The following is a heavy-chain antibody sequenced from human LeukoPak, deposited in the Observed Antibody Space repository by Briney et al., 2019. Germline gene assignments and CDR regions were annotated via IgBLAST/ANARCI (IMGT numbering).Heavy chain of an antibody. CDR3: ARVGAMRWDY. V-gene: IGHV3-48*01. D-gene: IGHD1-26*01. CDR1: GFTFSNYS. J-gene: IGHJ4*02. Sequence: GGSLRLSCAASGFTFSNYSMNWVRQVPGKGLEWVSYISSSSSTIYYAGAVKGRFTISRDNAKDSLYLQMNSLRAEDTAVYYCARVGAMRWDYWGQGTLVTVSS. CDR2: ISSSSSTI.